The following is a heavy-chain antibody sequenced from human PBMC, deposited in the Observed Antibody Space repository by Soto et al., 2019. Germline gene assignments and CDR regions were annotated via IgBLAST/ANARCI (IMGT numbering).Heavy chain of an antibody. V-gene: IGHV3-11*01. J-gene: IGHJ4*02. D-gene: IGHD2-15*01. Sequence: QVQLVESGGGLVKPGRSLRLSCAASGFTFSDHYMNWIRQAPGKGLVWVSYISNTDSTVSYADSVKGRFTISRDNAKNSLYLQMNSLRAEDTAVYYCARGYCTGGSCYRASDYWGQGTLVTVSS. CDR2: ISNTDSTV. CDR1: GFTFSDHY. CDR3: ARGYCTGGSCYRASDY.